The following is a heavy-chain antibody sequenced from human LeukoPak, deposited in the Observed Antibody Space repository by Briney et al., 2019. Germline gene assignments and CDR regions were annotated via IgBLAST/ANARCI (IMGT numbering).Heavy chain of an antibody. CDR1: GGSISNYY. CDR2: IYYSGAT. Sequence: SETLSLTCTVSGGSISNYYWSWIRRPPGKGLEWIGHIYYSGATKYNPSLKSRITISVDTSKNQFSLMLSSVTAADTAVYYCARFGITVVRGGKYYFDYWGQGTLVTVSS. V-gene: IGHV4-59*08. D-gene: IGHD3-10*01. CDR3: ARFGITVVRGGKYYFDY. J-gene: IGHJ4*02.